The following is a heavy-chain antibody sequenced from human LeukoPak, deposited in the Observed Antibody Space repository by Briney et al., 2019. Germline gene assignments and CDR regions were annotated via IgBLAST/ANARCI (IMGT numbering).Heavy chain of an antibody. J-gene: IGHJ4*02. V-gene: IGHV3-23*01. D-gene: IGHD5-18*01. CDR1: RFTFSSYA. CDR2: ISGNAGST. Sequence: GGSLRLSCAASRFTFSSYAMSWVRQAPGKGLEWVSTISGNAGSTYYADSVKGRFTISRDNSKNTLDLQMNSLRAEDTAVYYCVKDLAPYSSGYPFDYWGQGTLVTVSS. CDR3: VKDLAPYSSGYPFDY.